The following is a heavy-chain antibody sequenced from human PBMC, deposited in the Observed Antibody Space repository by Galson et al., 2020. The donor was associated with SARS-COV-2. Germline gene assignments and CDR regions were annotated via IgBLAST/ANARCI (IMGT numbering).Heavy chain of an antibody. CDR3: ASPRTYSSSWSYFDY. CDR1: GGSISSGGYY. D-gene: IGHD6-13*01. J-gene: IGHJ4*02. CDR2: IYYSGST. V-gene: IGHV4-31*03. Sequence: SETLSLTCTVSGGSISSGGYYWSWIRQHPGKGLEWIGYIYYSGSTYYNPSLKSRVTISVDTSKNQFSLKLSSVTAADTAVYYCASPRTYSSSWSYFDYWGQGTLVTVSS.